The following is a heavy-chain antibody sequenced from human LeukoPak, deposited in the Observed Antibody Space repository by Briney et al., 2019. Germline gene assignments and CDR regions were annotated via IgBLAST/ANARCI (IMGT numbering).Heavy chain of an antibody. CDR3: ARVHYDILTGSPYYFDY. V-gene: IGHV4-30-4*01. J-gene: IGHJ4*02. CDR1: GGSISRGGYY. D-gene: IGHD3-9*01. Sequence: SETLSLTCTVSGGSISRGGYYWSWIRQPPGKGLEWIGSIYYSGSTYYSPSLKSRVTISVDTSKNQFSLKLSSVTAADTAVYYCARVHYDILTGSPYYFDYWGQGTLVTVSS. CDR2: IYYSGST.